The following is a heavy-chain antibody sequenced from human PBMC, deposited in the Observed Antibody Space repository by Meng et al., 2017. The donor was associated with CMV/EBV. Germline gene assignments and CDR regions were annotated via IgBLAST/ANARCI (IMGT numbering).Heavy chain of an antibody. CDR1: GGSFSGYY. CDR3: ARGGYSYGFDY. CDR2: INHSGST. V-gene: IGHV4-34*01. Sequence: LSCAVYGGSFSGYYWSWIRQPPGKGLEWIGEINHSGSTNYNPSLKSRVTISVDTSKNQFSLKLSSVTAADTAVYYCARGGYSYGFDYWGQGTLVTVSS. D-gene: IGHD5-18*01. J-gene: IGHJ4*02.